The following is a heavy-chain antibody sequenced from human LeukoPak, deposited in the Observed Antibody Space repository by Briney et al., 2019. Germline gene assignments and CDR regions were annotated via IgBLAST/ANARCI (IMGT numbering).Heavy chain of an antibody. CDR2: IIPIFGTA. J-gene: IGHJ5*01. CDR1: VGTFSSYA. CDR3: ARSAYYYDSSGYCFNS. D-gene: IGHD3-22*01. Sequence: SVKVSCKSSVGTFSSYAISWVRQAPGQGLDWVGGIIPIFGTANYAQKFQGRVTITADQSTSTAYMELSSLRSEDTAVYYCARSAYYYDSSGYCFNSWGQGTLVTVSS. V-gene: IGHV1-69*13.